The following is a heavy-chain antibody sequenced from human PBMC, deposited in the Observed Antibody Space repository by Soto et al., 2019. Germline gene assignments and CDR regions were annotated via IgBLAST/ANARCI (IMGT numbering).Heavy chain of an antibody. Sequence: KTSETLSLTCTVSGGSISSYYWSWIRQPPGKGLEWIGYIYYSGSTNYNPSLKSRVTISVDTSKNQFSLKLSSVTAADTAVYYCANQRAPGLIDYWGQGTLVTVSS. CDR2: IYYSGST. CDR1: GGSISSYY. CDR3: ANQRAPGLIDY. V-gene: IGHV4-59*01. J-gene: IGHJ4*02.